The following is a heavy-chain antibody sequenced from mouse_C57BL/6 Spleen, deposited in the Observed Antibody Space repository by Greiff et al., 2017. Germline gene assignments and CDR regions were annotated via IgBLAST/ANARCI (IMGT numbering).Heavy chain of an antibody. CDR3: ARHEASDDSYRSFDD. Sequence: QVQLQQSGAELVKPGASVKLSCKASGYTFTEYTIHWVKQRSGQGLEWIGWFYPGSGSIKYNEKFKDKSTLTVDKSSSTVYMEVSRLTTEESAVYFCARHEASDDSYRSFDDWGKGTTLTVSS. J-gene: IGHJ2*01. V-gene: IGHV1-62-2*01. CDR1: GYTFTEYT. CDR2: FYPGSGSI. D-gene: IGHD2-3*01.